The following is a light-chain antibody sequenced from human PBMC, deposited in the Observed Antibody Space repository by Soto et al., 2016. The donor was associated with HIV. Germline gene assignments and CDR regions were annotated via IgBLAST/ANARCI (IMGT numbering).Light chain of an antibody. J-gene: IGLJ1*01. CDR1: NIGREY. CDR2: YDS. V-gene: IGLV3-21*04. Sequence: SYELTQPPSVSVAPGKTATITCGGNNIGREYVYWYQQKLGQAPVLVVSYDSDRPSGIPERFSGSHSGNTATLTISRVEAGDEADYYCQVWDSNSDHYVFGTGTKVTVL. CDR3: QVWDSNSDHYV.